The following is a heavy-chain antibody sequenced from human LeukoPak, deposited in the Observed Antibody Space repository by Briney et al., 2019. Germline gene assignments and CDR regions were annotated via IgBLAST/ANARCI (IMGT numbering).Heavy chain of an antibody. CDR2: IKQDGSEK. D-gene: IGHD3-10*01. V-gene: IGHV3-7*01. J-gene: IGHJ6*02. Sequence: PGGSLRLSCAASGFTFSSYWMSWVRQAPGKGLEWVANIKQDGSEKYYVDSVKGRFTISRDNAKNSLYLQMNSLRAEDTAVYYCARAPYYGSGSYRHGMDVWGQGTTVTVSS. CDR1: GFTFSSYW. CDR3: ARAPYYGSGSYRHGMDV.